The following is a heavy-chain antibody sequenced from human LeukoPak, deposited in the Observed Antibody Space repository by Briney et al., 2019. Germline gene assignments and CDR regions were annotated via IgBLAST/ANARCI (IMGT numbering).Heavy chain of an antibody. CDR2: IYYSGST. J-gene: IGHJ4*02. CDR3: ARDPYDSGI. Sequence: SETLSLPCTVSGGSLSTYFWSWIRQPPGKGLEWIGYIYYSGSTNYNPSLKSRVTISLDTSKNQFSLKLSSVTAADTAVYYCARDPYDSGIWGQGTLVTVSS. D-gene: IGHD3-10*01. V-gene: IGHV4-59*01. CDR1: GGSLSTYF.